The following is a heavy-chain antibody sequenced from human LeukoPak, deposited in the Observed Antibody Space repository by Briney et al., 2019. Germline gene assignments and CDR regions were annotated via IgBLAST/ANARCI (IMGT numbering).Heavy chain of an antibody. CDR1: GYTFTSYY. CDR2: INPSGGST. J-gene: IGHJ4*02. D-gene: IGHD2-15*01. CDR3: ARGRIVAKYYFDY. V-gene: IGHV1-46*01. Sequence: ASVKVSCKASGYTFTSYYMHWVRQAPGQGLEWMGIINPSGGSTSYAQKLQGRVTMTTDTSTSTAYMELRSLRSDDTAVYYCARGRIVAKYYFDYWGQGTLVTVSS.